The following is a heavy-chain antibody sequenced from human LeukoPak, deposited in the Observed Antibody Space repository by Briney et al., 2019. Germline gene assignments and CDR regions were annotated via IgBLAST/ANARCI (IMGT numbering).Heavy chain of an antibody. CDR1: GGSISSYY. J-gene: IGHJ4*02. CDR3: ARGYSGSYGRFDY. CDR2: ISDSGST. Sequence: PSETLSLTCTVSGGSISSYYWSWVRQPPGKGLEWIGYISDSGSTNYNPSLKSRVTISVDTSKNQFSLKLSSVTAADTAVYYCARGYSGSYGRFDYWGQGTLATVSS. V-gene: IGHV4-59*01. D-gene: IGHD1-26*01.